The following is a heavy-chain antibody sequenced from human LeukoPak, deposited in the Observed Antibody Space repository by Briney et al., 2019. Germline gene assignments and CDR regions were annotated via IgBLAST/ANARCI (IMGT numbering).Heavy chain of an antibody. D-gene: IGHD5-18*01. CDR3: ARGGYNFGY. CDR1: VFTFSSYW. CDR2: IKHDGSEK. Sequence: QTGGSLRLSCEASVFTFSSYWMSWVRQAPGKGLEWVANIKHDGSEKNYVDSVKGRFTISRDNAKNSLYLQMNSLRAEDTDVYYCARGGYNFGYWGQGTLVTVSS. J-gene: IGHJ4*02. V-gene: IGHV3-7*05.